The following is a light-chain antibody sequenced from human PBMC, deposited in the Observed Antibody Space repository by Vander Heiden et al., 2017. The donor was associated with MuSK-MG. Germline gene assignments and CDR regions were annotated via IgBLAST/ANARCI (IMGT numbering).Light chain of an antibody. CDR3: QQDGGSPQYT. J-gene: IGKJ2*01. V-gene: IGKV3-20*01. Sequence: EIVLTQSPGTLSFSPGERATLSCRASQSLSSNSLAWYQQKPGQAPRLLIYGASSRATGIPDRFSGSGCGTDFTLTISRREPEDFAVYYCQQDGGSPQYTFGQGTKLEIK. CDR2: GAS. CDR1: QSLSSNS.